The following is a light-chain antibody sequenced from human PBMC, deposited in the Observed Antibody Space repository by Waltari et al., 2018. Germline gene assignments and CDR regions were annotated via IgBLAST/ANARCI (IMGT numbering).Light chain of an antibody. V-gene: IGLV1-44*01. CDR3: AAWDDSRNGPV. CDR2: NND. CDR1: SSNIGGNP. Sequence: QSVLTQPPSASGTPGQRVTISCSGSSSNIGGNPVNWYQQLPGTAPKLLIYNNDRRPSGVPDRFSGYKSGTSASLAISGLQAEDEADYYCAAWDDSRNGPVFGGGTKLPVL. J-gene: IGLJ3*02.